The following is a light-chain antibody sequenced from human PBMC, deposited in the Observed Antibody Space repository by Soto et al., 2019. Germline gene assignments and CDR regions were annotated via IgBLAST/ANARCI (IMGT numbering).Light chain of an antibody. Sequence: QSVLTQPPSVSGAPGETVTISCSGSSPNIGSNAVNWYQQVPATAPKLLIYSNDQRPSGVPDRFSASKSGTSASLAISGLPAEDEADYSCATWDDSLNGPVFGGGTKLTVL. CDR3: ATWDDSLNGPV. V-gene: IGLV1-44*01. CDR2: SND. J-gene: IGLJ2*01. CDR1: SPNIGSNA.